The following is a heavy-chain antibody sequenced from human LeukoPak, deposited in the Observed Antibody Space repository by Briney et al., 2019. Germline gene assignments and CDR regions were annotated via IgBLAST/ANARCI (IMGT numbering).Heavy chain of an antibody. D-gene: IGHD6-19*01. Sequence: PGGSLRLSCAASGFTFSSYGMHWVRQAPGKGLEWVAVISYDGSNKYYADSVKGRFTISRDNSKNTLYLQMNSLRAEDTAVYYCAREGSSGWPYYFDYWGQGTLVTVSS. CDR2: ISYDGSNK. CDR1: GFTFSSYG. J-gene: IGHJ4*02. V-gene: IGHV3-30*03. CDR3: AREGSSGWPYYFDY.